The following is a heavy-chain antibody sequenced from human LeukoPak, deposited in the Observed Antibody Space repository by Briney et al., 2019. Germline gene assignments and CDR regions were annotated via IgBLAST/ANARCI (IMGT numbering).Heavy chain of an antibody. CDR1: GYTFSEYW. V-gene: IGHV1-2*02. CDR3: STEDKYCGSSTCGDS. CDR2: IVPDSGAT. Sequence: GASVRVACNTSGYTFSEYWMHWVRQAPGQGLEWMGYIVPDSGATTYAQKFQGRVTMTRDTSISAAYLDLSGLRSDDTAVYYCSTEDKYCGSSTCGDSWGQGTLVTVST. D-gene: IGHD2-15*01. J-gene: IGHJ4*02.